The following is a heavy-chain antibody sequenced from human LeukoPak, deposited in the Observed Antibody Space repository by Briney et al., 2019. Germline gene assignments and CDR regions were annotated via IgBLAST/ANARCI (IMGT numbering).Heavy chain of an antibody. Sequence: GGSLRLSCTASGFTFSDYYMSWIRQTPGKGLEWVSYISSSATTMEYADSVKGRFTISRDNSKNTLYLQMNSLRAEDTAVYYCAKDIGSYSALGYWGQGTLVTVSS. CDR2: ISSSATTM. CDR3: AKDIGSYSALGY. J-gene: IGHJ4*02. D-gene: IGHD1-26*01. V-gene: IGHV3-11*04. CDR1: GFTFSDYY.